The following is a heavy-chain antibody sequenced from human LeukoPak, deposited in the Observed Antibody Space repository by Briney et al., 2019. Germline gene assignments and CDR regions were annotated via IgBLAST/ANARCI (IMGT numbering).Heavy chain of an antibody. Sequence: SGGSLRLSCAASGFAVSSNYMSWVRQAPGKGLEWLSVIYSGGSTDYADSVKGRFTISRDNSKNTLYLQMNSLRAEDTAVYYCARARGIAVAGTVFGYYYYMDVWGKGTTVTVSS. D-gene: IGHD6-19*01. J-gene: IGHJ6*03. CDR3: ARARGIAVAGTVFGYYYYMDV. V-gene: IGHV3-66*01. CDR1: GFAVSSNY. CDR2: IYSGGST.